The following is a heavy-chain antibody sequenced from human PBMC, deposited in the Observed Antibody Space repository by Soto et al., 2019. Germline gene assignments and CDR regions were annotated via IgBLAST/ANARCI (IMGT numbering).Heavy chain of an antibody. Sequence: ASVKVCCKASGYTFTKYCIHWVRQAPGQRLEWMGWINAGNGNTKYSQNFQGRVTITRDTSASTAYMELSSLRSEDTAVFYCARSGYSSGWYHWYFDFWGRGTLVTVSS. CDR2: INAGNGNT. CDR1: GYTFTKYC. D-gene: IGHD6-19*01. CDR3: ARSGYSSGWYHWYFDF. V-gene: IGHV1-3*01. J-gene: IGHJ2*01.